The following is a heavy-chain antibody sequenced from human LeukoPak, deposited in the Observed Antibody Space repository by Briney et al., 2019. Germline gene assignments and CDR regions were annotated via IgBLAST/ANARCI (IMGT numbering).Heavy chain of an antibody. V-gene: IGHV3-7*01. J-gene: IGHJ6*02. Sequence: PGGSLILSCAASGFSLSNYWMSWVRQAPGKGLEWVANINQDGSDKYYVDSVMGRFTISKDNAKNSVYLQMNSLRPEDTAIYYCAWYGVTHGLDVWGQGTTVTVSS. CDR2: INQDGSDK. D-gene: IGHD3-10*01. CDR1: GFSLSNYW. CDR3: AWYGVTHGLDV.